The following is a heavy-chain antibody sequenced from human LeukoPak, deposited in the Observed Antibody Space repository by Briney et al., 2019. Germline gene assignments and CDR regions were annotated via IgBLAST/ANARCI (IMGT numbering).Heavy chain of an antibody. J-gene: IGHJ5*02. V-gene: IGHV4-59*01. Sequence: SETLSLACTVSGGSISNYYWSWIRQPPGKGLEWIGYIYYSGSTNYNPSLKSRVTISVDTSKNQFSLKLSSVTAADTAVYYCARGQLGWFDPWGQGTLVTVSS. CDR1: GGSISNYY. CDR2: IYYSGST. CDR3: ARGQLGWFDP. D-gene: IGHD5-18*01.